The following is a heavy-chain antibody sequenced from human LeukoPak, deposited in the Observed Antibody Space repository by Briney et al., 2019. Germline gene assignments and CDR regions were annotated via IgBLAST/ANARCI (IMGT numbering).Heavy chain of an antibody. Sequence: SETLSLTCTVSGGSISSYYWSWIRQPPGKGLEWIGYIYYSGSTKYNPSLKSRVTISVDTSKNQFSLKLSSVTAADTAVYYCASSVSSSWYDYWGQGTLVTVSS. CDR1: GGSISSYY. D-gene: IGHD6-13*01. J-gene: IGHJ4*02. CDR2: IYYSGST. CDR3: ASSVSSSWYDY. V-gene: IGHV4-59*08.